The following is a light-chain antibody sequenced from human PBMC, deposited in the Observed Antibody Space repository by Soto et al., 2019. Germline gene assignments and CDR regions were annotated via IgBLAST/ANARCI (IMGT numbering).Light chain of an antibody. CDR3: QQSYSTVT. V-gene: IGKV1-39*01. CDR1: QSISSY. Sequence: DIQMTQSPSSLSASVGDRVTITCRASQSISSYLNWYQQKPGKAPKLLIYAASSLQSGVPSRFSGSGSGTDFTLTISSLQPEDFATYYCQQSYSTVTFDQGTRLEIK. CDR2: AAS. J-gene: IGKJ5*01.